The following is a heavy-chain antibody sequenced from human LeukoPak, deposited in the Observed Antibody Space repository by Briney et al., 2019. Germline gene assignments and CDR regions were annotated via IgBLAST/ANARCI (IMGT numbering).Heavy chain of an antibody. Sequence: GGSLRLSCAASGFTFSSYGMHWVRQAPGKGLEWGAVIWYDGSNKYYADSVKGRFTISRDNSKNTLYLQMNSLRAEDTAVYYCARDQVMCSSTSCFSDPYGMDVWGKGTTVTVSS. D-gene: IGHD2-2*01. J-gene: IGHJ6*04. CDR2: IWYDGSNK. CDR1: GFTFSSYG. CDR3: ARDQVMCSSTSCFSDPYGMDV. V-gene: IGHV3-33*01.